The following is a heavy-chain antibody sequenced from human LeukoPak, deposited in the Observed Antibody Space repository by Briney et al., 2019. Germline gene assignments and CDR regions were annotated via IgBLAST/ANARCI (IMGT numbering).Heavy chain of an antibody. V-gene: IGHV3-30-3*01. J-gene: IGHJ3*02. Sequence: QAGGSLRLSCAASEFIFKTYAMHWVRQAPGKGLEWVALISHDGSTKYYADSVKGRFTISRDNSKNTLYLQINSLRVEDTALYYCARGLLPHRRNDAFDIWGQGTMVTVSS. CDR2: ISHDGSTK. CDR3: ARGLLPHRRNDAFDI. CDR1: EFIFKTYA.